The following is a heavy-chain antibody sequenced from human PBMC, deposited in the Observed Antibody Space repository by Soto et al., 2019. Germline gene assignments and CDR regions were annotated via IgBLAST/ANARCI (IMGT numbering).Heavy chain of an antibody. CDR2: ISHDGGQE. V-gene: IGHV3-30*18. D-gene: IGHD2-15*01. J-gene: IGHJ4*02. CDR3: AKVKRAGKLVVIYFDY. CDR1: GFTFSDYG. Sequence: QVQLVESGGGVVQPGRSLRLSCGASGFTFSDYGMHWVRQAPGKGLERVAVISHDGGQEHYADSVKGRLTISRDNSKNTLYLQMNSLRAEDTAVYYCAKVKRAGKLVVIYFDYWGQGTLVTVSS.